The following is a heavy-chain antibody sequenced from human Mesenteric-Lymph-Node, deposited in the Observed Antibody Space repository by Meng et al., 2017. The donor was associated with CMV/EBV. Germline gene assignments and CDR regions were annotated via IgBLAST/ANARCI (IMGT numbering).Heavy chain of an antibody. CDR2: ITHSGST. D-gene: IGHD3-22*01. CDR1: GGSFSGYY. Sequence: SETLSLTCAVYGGSFSGYYWSWIRQPPGKGLERIGEITHSGSTNYNPSLKSRVTISVDTSRNQFSLKLNSVTAADTAVYYCARRGSSGYYYGVDYWGQGTLVTVSS. CDR3: ARRGSSGYYYGVDY. V-gene: IGHV4-34*01. J-gene: IGHJ4*02.